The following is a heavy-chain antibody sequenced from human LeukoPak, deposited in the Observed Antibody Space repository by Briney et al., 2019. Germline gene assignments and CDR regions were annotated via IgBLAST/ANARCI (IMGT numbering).Heavy chain of an antibody. V-gene: IGHV4-30-2*01. CDR2: IYHSGST. CDR3: ARGATVTTIPNWFDP. Sequence: PSETLSLTCAVSGGSISSGGYSWSWIRQPPGKGLEWIGYIYHSGSTYYNPSLKSRVTISVDRSKNQFSLKLSSVTAAGTAVYYCARGATVTTIPNWFDPWGQGTLVTVSS. J-gene: IGHJ5*02. CDR1: GGSISSGGYS. D-gene: IGHD4-17*01.